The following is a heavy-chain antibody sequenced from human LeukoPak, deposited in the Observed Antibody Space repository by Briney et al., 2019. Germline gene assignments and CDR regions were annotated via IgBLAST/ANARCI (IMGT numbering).Heavy chain of an antibody. J-gene: IGHJ5*02. CDR2: IYGSGST. CDR1: GGSISSYY. D-gene: IGHD1-1*01. CDR3: AREGTSGTHLNWFDP. V-gene: IGHV4-59*01. Sequence: SETLCLTCTVSGGSISSYYWSWIRQPPGKGLEWIWHIYGSGSTNYNPSLKSRVTLSVDTSKNQFSLKLSSVTAADTAVYYCAREGTSGTHLNWFDPWGQGTLVTVSS.